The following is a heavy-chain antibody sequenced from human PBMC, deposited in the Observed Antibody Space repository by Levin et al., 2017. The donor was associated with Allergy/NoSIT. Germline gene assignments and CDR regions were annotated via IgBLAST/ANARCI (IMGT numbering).Heavy chain of an antibody. CDR3: ARVFVRGVLNW. V-gene: IGHV4-34*01. J-gene: IGHJ4*02. D-gene: IGHD3-10*01. Sequence: PSETLSLTFAVYGGSFSGYYWSWIRQPPGKGLEWIGEINHSGSTNYNPSLKSRVTISVDTSKNQFSLKLSSVTAADTAVYYCARVFVRGVLNWWGQGTLVTVSS. CDR1: GGSFSGYY. CDR2: INHSGST.